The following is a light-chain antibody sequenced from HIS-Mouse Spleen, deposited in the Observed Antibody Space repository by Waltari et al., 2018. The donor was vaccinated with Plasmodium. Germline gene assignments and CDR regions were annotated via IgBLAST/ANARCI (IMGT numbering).Light chain of an antibody. CDR1: SSDVGGYNY. Sequence: QSALTQPASVSGSPGQSITISCTGTSSDVGGYNYVPWYQQHPGKAPKLIIYDVSTRPSGVSNRFSGSKSGNTASLTISGLQAEDEADYYCSSYTSSSTLVFGGGTKLTVL. CDR3: SSYTSSSTLV. J-gene: IGLJ2*01. CDR2: DVS. V-gene: IGLV2-14*03.